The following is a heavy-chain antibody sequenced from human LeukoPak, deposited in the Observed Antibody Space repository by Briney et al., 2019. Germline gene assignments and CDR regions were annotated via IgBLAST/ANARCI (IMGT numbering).Heavy chain of an antibody. Sequence: GGSLRLSCAASGFTFSSYSMNWVRQAPGKGLEWVPYISSSSSTIYYADSVKGRFTISRDNAKNSLYLQMNSLRAEDTAVYYCARDRGYCGGDCYNYLDYWGQGTLVTVSS. V-gene: IGHV3-48*04. D-gene: IGHD2-21*02. CDR3: ARDRGYCGGDCYNYLDY. CDR2: ISSSSSTI. CDR1: GFTFSSYS. J-gene: IGHJ4*02.